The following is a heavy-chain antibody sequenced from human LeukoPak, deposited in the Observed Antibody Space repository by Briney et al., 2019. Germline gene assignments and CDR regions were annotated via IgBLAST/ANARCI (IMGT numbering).Heavy chain of an antibody. CDR3: AKVYIAARPHWFDP. Sequence: GGSLRLSCAASGFTFSSYSMHWVRQAPGKGLEWVAFIRYDGSNEYYADSVKGRFTISRDDSKNTLYLQMNSLRVEDTAVYYCAKVYIAARPHWFDPWGQGTLVTVSS. D-gene: IGHD6-6*01. J-gene: IGHJ5*02. CDR2: IRYDGSNE. V-gene: IGHV3-30*02. CDR1: GFTFSSYS.